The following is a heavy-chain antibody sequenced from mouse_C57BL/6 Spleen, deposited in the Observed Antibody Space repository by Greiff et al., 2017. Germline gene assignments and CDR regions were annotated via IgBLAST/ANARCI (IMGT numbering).Heavy chain of an antibody. CDR3: AKNRGGTWYFDV. D-gene: IGHD4-1*01. J-gene: IGHJ1*03. CDR1: GFSLTSYG. V-gene: IGHV2-5*01. Sequence: VKLVESGPGLVQPSQSLSITCTVSGFSLTSYGVHWVRQSPGKGLEWLGVIWRGGSTDYNAAFMSRLSITKDNSKSQVFFKMNSLQADDTAIYYCAKNRGGTWYFDVWGTGTTVTVSS. CDR2: IWRGGST.